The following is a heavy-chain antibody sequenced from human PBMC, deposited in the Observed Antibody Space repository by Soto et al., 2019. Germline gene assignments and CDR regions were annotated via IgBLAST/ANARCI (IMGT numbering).Heavy chain of an antibody. CDR1: GGSISSGGYY. V-gene: IGHV4-31*03. D-gene: IGHD6-13*01. J-gene: IGHJ6*02. CDR2: IYYSGST. CDR3: ARVVFKAGTVDYYYGMDV. Sequence: SETLSLTCTVSGGSISSGGYYWSWIRQHPGKGLEWIGYIYYSGSTYYNPSLKSRVTISVDTSKNQFSLKLSSVTAADTAVYYCARVVFKAGTVDYYYGMDVWGQGTTVTVSS.